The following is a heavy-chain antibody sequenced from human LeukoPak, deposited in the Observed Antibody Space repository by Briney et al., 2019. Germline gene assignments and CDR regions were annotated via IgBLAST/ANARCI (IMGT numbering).Heavy chain of an antibody. Sequence: GGSLRLSCAASGFIVSNNHINWIRQAPGKGLEWVSIFYSGDTTYYSDSVKGRFILSSDNSKNMLYLQMNSLRVEDTAVYYCARERPGARVLDYWGQGTVVTVSS. D-gene: IGHD3-10*01. CDR1: GFIVSNNH. CDR3: ARERPGARVLDY. V-gene: IGHV3-66*01. CDR2: FYSGDTT. J-gene: IGHJ4*02.